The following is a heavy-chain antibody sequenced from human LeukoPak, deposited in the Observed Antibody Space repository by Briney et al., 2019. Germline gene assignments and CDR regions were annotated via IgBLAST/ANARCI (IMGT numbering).Heavy chain of an antibody. CDR2: IYYIGTT. CDR1: GGAINRSSGSY. V-gene: IGHV4-39*01. D-gene: IGHD1-26*01. CDR3: ASASGTYYEGFDS. Sequence: SETLSLTCSVSGGAINRSSGSYWGWIRQPPGKGLEWIESIYYIGTTYYNPSLESRVSISLDTSKNQFSLKLTSVTASGTAVYYCASASGTYYEGFDSWGQGTLVSVSS. J-gene: IGHJ4*02.